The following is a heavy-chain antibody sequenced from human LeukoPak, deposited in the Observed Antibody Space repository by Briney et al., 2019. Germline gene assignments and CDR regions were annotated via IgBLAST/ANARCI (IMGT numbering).Heavy chain of an antibody. J-gene: IGHJ4*02. V-gene: IGHV4-39*07. CDR2: IFYTEGT. CDR3: ARGTGRDFFK. D-gene: IGHD5-24*01. Sequence: SETLSLTCTVSGGSISGSDDYWAWVRQPPGKGLEWIGGIFYTEGTYYNPSLRSRVTISLDTSKNQFSLKLSSMTAADTAMYYCARGTGRDFFKGGQGTLVTVSS. CDR1: GGSISGSDDY.